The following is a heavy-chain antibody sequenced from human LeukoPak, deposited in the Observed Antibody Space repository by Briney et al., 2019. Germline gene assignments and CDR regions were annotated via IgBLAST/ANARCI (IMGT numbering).Heavy chain of an antibody. CDR1: GFTFSSYG. CDR3: AKLGSQLEQRRDYYYGMDV. J-gene: IGHJ6*02. D-gene: IGHD1/OR15-1a*01. Sequence: GGSLRLSCAASGFTFSSYGMHWVRQAPGKGLEWVAVISYDGSNKYYADSVKGRFTISRDNSKNTLYLRMNSLRAEDTAVYYCAKLGSQLEQRRDYYYGMDVWGQGTTVTVSS. V-gene: IGHV3-30*18. CDR2: ISYDGSNK.